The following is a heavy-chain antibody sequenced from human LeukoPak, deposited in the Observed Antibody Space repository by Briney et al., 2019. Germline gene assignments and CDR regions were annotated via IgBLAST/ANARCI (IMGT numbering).Heavy chain of an antibody. D-gene: IGHD4-11*01. CDR3: ARDRDYSSTDAFDI. V-gene: IGHV1-2*02. J-gene: IGHJ3*02. Sequence: AASVKVSCKASGYSFTGYYMHWVRQAPGQGLEWMGWINPNSGGTNYAQKFQGRVTMTRDTSISTAYMELSRLRSDDTAVYYCARDRDYSSTDAFDIWGQGTMVTVSS. CDR1: GYSFTGYY. CDR2: INPNSGGT.